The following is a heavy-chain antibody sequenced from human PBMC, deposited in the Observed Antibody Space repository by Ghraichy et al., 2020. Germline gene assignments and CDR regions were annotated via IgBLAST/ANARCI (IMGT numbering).Heavy chain of an antibody. CDR3: VKDPILDY. J-gene: IGHJ4*02. V-gene: IGHV3-30*18. CDR2: ISYSGSNT. CDR1: GFTFSTSG. Sequence: GSLRLSCAASGFTFSTSGMHWVHQAPGKGLEWVTFISYSGSNTYYADSVKGRFTISRDNSKSTLYLQMNSLRPEDTAVYYCVKDPILDYWGQGTLVTVPS.